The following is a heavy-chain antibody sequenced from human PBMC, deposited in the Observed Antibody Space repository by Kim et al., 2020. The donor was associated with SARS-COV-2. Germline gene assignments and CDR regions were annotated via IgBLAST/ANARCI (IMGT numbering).Heavy chain of an antibody. CDR3: ARDGRRGLLWFGETAASYYGMDV. V-gene: IGHV3-7*01. J-gene: IGHJ6*02. Sequence: GGSLRLSCAASGFTFSSYWMSWVRQAPGKGLEWVANIKQDGSEKYYVDSVKGRFTISRDNAKNSLYLQMNSLRAEDTAVYYCARDGRRGLLWFGETAASYYGMDVWGQGTTVTFSS. D-gene: IGHD3-10*01. CDR2: IKQDGSEK. CDR1: GFTFSSYW.